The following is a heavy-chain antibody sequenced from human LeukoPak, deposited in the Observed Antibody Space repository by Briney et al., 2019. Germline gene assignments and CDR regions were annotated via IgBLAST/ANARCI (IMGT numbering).Heavy chain of an antibody. Sequence: PGGSLRLSCAASGFTFSSYEMNWVRQAPGKGLEWVSYISSSSSTIYYADSVKGRFTISRDNAKNSLYLQMNSLRDEDTAVYYCARTSITMVRGVTPGANWFDPWGQGTLVTVSS. CDR1: GFTFSSYE. CDR2: ISSSSSTI. J-gene: IGHJ5*02. V-gene: IGHV3-48*02. CDR3: ARTSITMVRGVTPGANWFDP. D-gene: IGHD3-10*01.